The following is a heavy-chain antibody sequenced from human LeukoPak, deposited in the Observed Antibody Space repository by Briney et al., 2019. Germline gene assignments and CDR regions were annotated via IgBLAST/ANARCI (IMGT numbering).Heavy chain of an antibody. CDR1: GYSFTSYW. V-gene: IGHV5-51*01. D-gene: IGHD5-24*01. J-gene: IGHJ6*02. CDR2: IYPGDSDT. CDR3: ARHVLTPSRDGYNWGRYYYGVDV. Sequence: GESLKISCKGSGYSFTSYWIGWVRQMPGKGLEWMGIIYPGDSDTRYSPSFQGQVTISADKSISTAYLQWSSLKASDTAMYYCARHVLTPSRDGYNWGRYYYGVDVWGQGTTVTVSS.